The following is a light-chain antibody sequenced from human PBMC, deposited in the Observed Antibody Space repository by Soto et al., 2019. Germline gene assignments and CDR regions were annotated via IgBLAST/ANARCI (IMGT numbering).Light chain of an antibody. CDR1: QGVPSR. CDR2: GAS. V-gene: IGKV3-15*01. Sequence: EIVLTQSPATLSGSPWEGVTLSCRASQGVPSRIAWYQHNPGQAPSLLLYGASTRATSVPDRFSGTRSWTDFTPPISSLKSADYATYYCQQYKSWPRITFGQGTRLEIK. CDR3: QQYKSWPRIT. J-gene: IGKJ5*01.